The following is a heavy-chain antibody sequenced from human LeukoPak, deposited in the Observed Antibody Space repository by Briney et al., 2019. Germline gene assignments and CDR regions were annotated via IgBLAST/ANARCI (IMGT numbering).Heavy chain of an antibody. J-gene: IGHJ4*02. CDR3: ARVSGSSGWYGY. Sequence: SVKVSCTASGYTFTGYYMHWVRQAPGQGLEWMGGIIPIFGTANYAQKFQGRVTITADESTSTAYMELSSLRSEDTAVYYCARVSGSSGWYGYWGQGTLVTVSS. CDR1: GYTFTGYY. V-gene: IGHV1-69*13. CDR2: IIPIFGTA. D-gene: IGHD6-19*01.